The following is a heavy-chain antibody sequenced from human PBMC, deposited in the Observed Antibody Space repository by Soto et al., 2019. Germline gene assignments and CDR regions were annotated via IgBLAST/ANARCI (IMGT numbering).Heavy chain of an antibody. Sequence: QVKLVESGGGVVQSGRSLRLSCAASGFTFSRYGMHWVRQAPGKGLEWVAVIKSEGNKDYIDSVKGRFTISRDNSKRMLYLQMNNLRPADTAVYDCATPRSSLEWPPFGPWGQGTRVSVSS. V-gene: IGHV3-30*03. J-gene: IGHJ5*02. CDR3: ATPRSSLEWPPFGP. D-gene: IGHD3-3*01. CDR2: IKSEGNK. CDR1: GFTFSRYG.